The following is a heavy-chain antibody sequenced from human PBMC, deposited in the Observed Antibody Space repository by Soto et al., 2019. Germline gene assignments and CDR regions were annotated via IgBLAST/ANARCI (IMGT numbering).Heavy chain of an antibody. J-gene: IGHJ4*02. CDR3: ARSEATVLDY. CDR1: PGSISRYY. Sequence: PSHTLSLTCTVSPGSISRYYWSWLRQPPGKGLEWIGETHQSGRTNYNPSLKSRVTISVDRSKNQFSLNLNSVTAADTAIYYCARSEATVLDYWGQG. CDR2: THQSGRT. V-gene: IGHV4-59*12. D-gene: IGHD4-17*01.